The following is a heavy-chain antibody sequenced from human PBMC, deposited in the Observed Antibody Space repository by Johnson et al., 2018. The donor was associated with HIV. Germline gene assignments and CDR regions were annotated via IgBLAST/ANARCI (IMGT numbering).Heavy chain of an antibody. CDR2: ISYDGSNK. CDR3: ARDWGLYSSGWYVDAFDI. J-gene: IGHJ3*02. V-gene: IGHV3-30-3*01. D-gene: IGHD6-19*01. CDR1: GFTFSSYA. Sequence: QVQLVESGGGVVQPGRSLRLSCAASGFTFSSYAMHWVRQAPGKGLEWVAVISYDGSNKYYADSVTGRFTISRDNSKNTLYLQMNSLRAEDTAVYYCARDWGLYSSGWYVDAFDIWGQGTMVTVSS.